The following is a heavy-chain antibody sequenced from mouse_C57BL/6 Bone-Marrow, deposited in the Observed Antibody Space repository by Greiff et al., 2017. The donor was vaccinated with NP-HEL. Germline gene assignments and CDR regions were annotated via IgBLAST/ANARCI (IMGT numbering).Heavy chain of an antibody. Sequence: VQLKQSGAELVRPGASVKLSCTASGFNIKDYYMHWVKQRPEQGLEWIGRIDPEDGDTEYAPKFQGKATMTADTSSNTAYLQLSSLTSEDTAVYYCTTYYGSKTFAYWGQGTLVTVSA. J-gene: IGHJ3*01. CDR2: IDPEDGDT. CDR1: GFNIKDYY. V-gene: IGHV14-1*01. D-gene: IGHD1-1*01. CDR3: TTYYGSKTFAY.